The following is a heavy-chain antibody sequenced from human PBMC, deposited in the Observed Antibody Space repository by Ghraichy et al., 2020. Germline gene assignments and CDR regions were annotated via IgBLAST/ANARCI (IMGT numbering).Heavy chain of an antibody. CDR1: GLTVNSNY. V-gene: IGHV3-53*04. D-gene: IGHD5-24*01. CDR3: ARGPLMAVGGWFDP. J-gene: IGHJ5*02. Sequence: GALNISCAASGLTVNSNYMSWVRQAPGKGLEWVSVIYSGSTTYYADSVKGRFAISRHNSKNTLFLQMNSLRPEDTAVYYCARGPLMAVGGWFDPWGRGTLVTVSA. CDR2: IYSGSTT.